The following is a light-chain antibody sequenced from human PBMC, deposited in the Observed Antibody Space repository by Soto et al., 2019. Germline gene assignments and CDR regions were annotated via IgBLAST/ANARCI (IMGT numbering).Light chain of an antibody. CDR1: QSISSW. CDR2: KAS. Sequence: DIQMTQSPSTLSASVGDRVTITCRASQSISSWLAWYQQKPGKAPKLLIYKASSLESGVPSRFSGSGSGTEFTLTISSLQPDDFDAYYCHQFNNYPWTFGQGTRVEIK. CDR3: HQFNNYPWT. V-gene: IGKV1-5*03. J-gene: IGKJ1*01.